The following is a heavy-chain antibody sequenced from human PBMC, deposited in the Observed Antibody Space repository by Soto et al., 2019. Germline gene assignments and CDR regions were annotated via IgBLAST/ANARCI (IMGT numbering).Heavy chain of an antibody. J-gene: IGHJ4*02. Sequence: QITLKESGPTLVKPTQTLTLTCTFSGFSLSTSGVGVGWIRQPPGKALEWLALIYWDDDKRYSPSLKSRRTITKDTSKNQVVPTMTNMDPVDTATSYCARRRVPNFDYWCQGTLVTVSS. CDR2: IYWDDDK. CDR3: ARRRVPNFDY. CDR1: GFSLSTSGVG. V-gene: IGHV2-5*02. D-gene: IGHD3-3*01.